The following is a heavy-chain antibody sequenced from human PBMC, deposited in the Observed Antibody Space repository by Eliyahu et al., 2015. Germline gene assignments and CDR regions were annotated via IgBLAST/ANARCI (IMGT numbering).Heavy chain of an antibody. V-gene: IGHV3-23*01. CDR3: AKGRNYYDSSGYYLGY. CDR1: GXTFSSHA. CDR2: ISGSGGST. J-gene: IGHJ4*02. D-gene: IGHD3-22*01. Sequence: EVQXLESGXGLVQPGGSLRLSCAASGXTFSSHAMSWVRQAPGKGLEWVSAISGSGGSTYYADSVKGRFTISRDNSKNTLYLQMNSLRAEDTAVYYCAKGRNYYDSSGYYLGYWGQGTLVTVSS.